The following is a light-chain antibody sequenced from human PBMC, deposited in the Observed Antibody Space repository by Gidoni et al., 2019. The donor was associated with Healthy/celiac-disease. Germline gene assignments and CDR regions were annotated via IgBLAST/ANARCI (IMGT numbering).Light chain of an antibody. CDR2: AAS. CDR1: QSISSY. CDR3: QQSYSTPT. J-gene: IGKJ1*01. V-gene: IGKV1-39*01. Sequence: DSQMNQSPSSLSASVGDRVTITCRASQSISSYLNWYQQKPWKAPKLLIYAASSLQSGVPSRFSGSGSGTDFTLTISSLQPEDFATYYCQQSYSTPTFGQGTKVEIK.